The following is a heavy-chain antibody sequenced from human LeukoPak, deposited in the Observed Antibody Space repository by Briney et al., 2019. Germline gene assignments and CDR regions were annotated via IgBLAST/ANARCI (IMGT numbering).Heavy chain of an antibody. Sequence: GESLKISCKGSGYSFTSYWIGWVRQMPGKGLEWMGIIYPGDSDTRYSPSFQGQVTISADKSISTAYLQWSSLKASDTAMYYCARLTSIMAQGGLRLISWFDPWGQGTLVTVSS. CDR1: GYSFTSYW. CDR3: ARLTSIMAQGGLRLISWFDP. CDR2: IYPGDSDT. D-gene: IGHD3-16*01. V-gene: IGHV5-51*01. J-gene: IGHJ5*02.